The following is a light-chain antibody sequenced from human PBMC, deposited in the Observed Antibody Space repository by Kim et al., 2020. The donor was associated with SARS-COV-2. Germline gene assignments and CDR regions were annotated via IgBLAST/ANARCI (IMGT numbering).Light chain of an antibody. CDR3: QVWDGRIDKYV. CDR1: NIGSNT. J-gene: IGLJ1*01. V-gene: IGLV3-21*04. Sequence: PGKTAMMTCGGDNIGSNTVHWYQQKPGQAPVLVISHDDDRPSGTPERFSGSHSGNTATLTVSRVEAGDEADYYCQVWDGRIDKYVFGTGTKVTVL. CDR2: HDD.